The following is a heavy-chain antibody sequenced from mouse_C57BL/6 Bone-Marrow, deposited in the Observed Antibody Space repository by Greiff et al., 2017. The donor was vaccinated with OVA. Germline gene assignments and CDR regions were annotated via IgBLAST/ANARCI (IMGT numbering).Heavy chain of an antibody. V-gene: IGHV7-3*01. Sequence: DVHLVESGGGLVQPGDSLSLSCAASGFTFTNYYMSWVRQPPGKALEWLAFIRNKPNGSTTEYSASVKGRFTISSDNSQSILYLQMNALRAEDRATYSCARCTGRVAVDYFDYWGQGTALTVSS. CDR3: ARCTGRVAVDYFDY. J-gene: IGHJ2*01. CDR1: GFTFTNYY. D-gene: IGHD1-1*01. CDR2: IRNKPNGSTT.